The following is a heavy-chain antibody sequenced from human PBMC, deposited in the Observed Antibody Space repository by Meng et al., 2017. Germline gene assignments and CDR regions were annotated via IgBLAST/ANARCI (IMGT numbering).Heavy chain of an antibody. J-gene: IGHJ5*02. CDR2: INAGNGNT. CDR1: RYAFTSYA. CDR3: ARDRSRLSTVTLLFDP. Sequence: HGRLVQSGPAVKKPGASANVSCKTSRYAFTSYAMHWVRQAPVQRLEWMGWINAGNGNTKYSQKFQGRVTITRDTSASTAYMELSSLRSEDTAVYYCARDRSRLSTVTLLFDPWGQGTLVTVSS. D-gene: IGHD4-17*01. V-gene: IGHV1-3*01.